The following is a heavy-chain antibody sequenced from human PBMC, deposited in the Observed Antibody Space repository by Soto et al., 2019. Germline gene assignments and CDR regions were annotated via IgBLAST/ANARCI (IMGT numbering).Heavy chain of an antibody. D-gene: IGHD2-15*01. J-gene: IGHJ2*01. Sequence: QVQLVQSGGEVKKPGASVKVSCQASGYTFSDYAISWVRQAPGQGLDWMGWISASTRNTDQAQNFQGRVIMTLDTSTTTAYMELRSLRSDDTAVYYCVRCYCSVGSCYACWHFDLWGRGTLVTVSS. CDR2: ISASTRNT. CDR1: GYTFSDYA. CDR3: VRCYCSVGSCYACWHFDL. V-gene: IGHV1-18*01.